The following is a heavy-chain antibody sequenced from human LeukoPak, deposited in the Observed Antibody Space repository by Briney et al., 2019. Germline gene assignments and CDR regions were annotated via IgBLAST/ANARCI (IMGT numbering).Heavy chain of an antibody. V-gene: IGHV4-59*01. CDR1: GGFISSYY. CDR2: IYYSGST. D-gene: IGHD6-13*01. Sequence: SETLSLTCTVSGGFISSYYWSWIRQPPGKGLEWIGYIYYSGSTNYNPSLKSRVTISVDTSKNQFSLKLSSVTAADTAVYYCARARYSSSWYRGRNWFDPWGQGTLVTVSS. J-gene: IGHJ5*02. CDR3: ARARYSSSWYRGRNWFDP.